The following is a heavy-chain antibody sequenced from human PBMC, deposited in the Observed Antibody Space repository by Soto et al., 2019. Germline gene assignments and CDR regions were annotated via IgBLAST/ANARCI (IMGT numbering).Heavy chain of an antibody. CDR2: IYHSGST. Sequence: PSETLSLTCAVSGGSISSSNWWSWVRQPPGKGLEWIGEIYHSGSTNYNPSLKSRVTISVDKSKNQFSLKLSSVTAADTAVYYCARLPAAAGDYYYYGMDVWGQGTTVTVS. J-gene: IGHJ6*02. V-gene: IGHV4-4*02. D-gene: IGHD6-13*01. CDR3: ARLPAAAGDYYYYGMDV. CDR1: GGSISSSNW.